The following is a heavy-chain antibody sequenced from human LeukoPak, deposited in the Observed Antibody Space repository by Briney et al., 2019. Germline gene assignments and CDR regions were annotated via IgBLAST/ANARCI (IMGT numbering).Heavy chain of an antibody. Sequence: ASVKVSCKASGYTFTSYGISWVRQAPGQGLEWMGWISAYNGNTNYAQKLQGRVTMTTDTSTSTAYMELRGLRSDDTAVYYCARSVEGYCSGTSCYYYYYYMDVWGKGTTVTVSS. J-gene: IGHJ6*03. CDR3: ARSVEGYCSGTSCYYYYYYMDV. CDR2: ISAYNGNT. D-gene: IGHD2-15*01. CDR1: GYTFTSYG. V-gene: IGHV1-18*01.